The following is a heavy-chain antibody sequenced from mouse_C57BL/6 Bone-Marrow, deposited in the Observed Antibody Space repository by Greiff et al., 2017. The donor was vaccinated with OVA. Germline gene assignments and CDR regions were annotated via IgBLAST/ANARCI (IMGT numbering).Heavy chain of an antibody. CDR2: IDPSDSET. D-gene: IGHD1-1*01. V-gene: IGHV1-52*01. CDR1: GYTFTSYW. Sequence: QVQLQQPGAELVRPGSSVKLSCKASGYTFTSYWMHWVKQRPIQGLEWIGNIDPSDSETHYNQKFKDKATLTVDKSSSTAYMQLSSLTSEDSAVYYCARSGYYGSTHWYCDVWGTGTTVTVSS. J-gene: IGHJ1*03. CDR3: ARSGYYGSTHWYCDV.